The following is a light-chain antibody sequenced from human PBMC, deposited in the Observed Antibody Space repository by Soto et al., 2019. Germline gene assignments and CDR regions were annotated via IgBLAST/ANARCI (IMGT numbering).Light chain of an antibody. J-gene: IGKJ5*01. Sequence: SVWPQSPGTLSFSPGEKAPLSCRARQSVSSSYLAWYQQKPGQAPRLLIYGASSRATGIPDRFSGSGSGTDFTLTISRLEPEDFAVYYCQQYGNSPPYTFGQGTRLEI. CDR1: QSVSSSY. V-gene: IGKV3-20*01. CDR3: QQYGNSPPYT. CDR2: GAS.